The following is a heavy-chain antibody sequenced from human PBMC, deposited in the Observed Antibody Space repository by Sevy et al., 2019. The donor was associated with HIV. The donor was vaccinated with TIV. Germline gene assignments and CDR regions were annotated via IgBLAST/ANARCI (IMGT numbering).Heavy chain of an antibody. CDR3: ARAPSGSQGPGQYFHH. J-gene: IGHJ1*01. CDR1: GYTFTSYG. Sequence: ASVKVSCKTFGYTFTSYGISWVRQAPGQGLEWMGWISTYNGDTNSAQKLQGRVTMTTDTSTSTAYMEQRSLRSDDTAVYYCARAPSGSQGPGQYFHHWGQGTLVTVSS. V-gene: IGHV1-18*01. D-gene: IGHD1-26*01. CDR2: ISTYNGDT.